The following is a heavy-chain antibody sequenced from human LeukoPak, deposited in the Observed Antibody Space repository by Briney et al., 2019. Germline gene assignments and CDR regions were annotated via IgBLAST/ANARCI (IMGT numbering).Heavy chain of an antibody. J-gene: IGHJ3*01. Sequence: PGRSLRLSCAASGFTFDDYAMHWVRQAPGKGLEWVAFVRYDGGNKYYADSVKGRFTISRDNSKNTLYLQMNSLRVEDTAVYYCAKDGYLNVAFDLWGQGTMVTVSS. CDR3: AKDGYLNVAFDL. V-gene: IGHV3-30*02. CDR1: GFTFDDYA. CDR2: VRYDGGNK. D-gene: IGHD1-1*01.